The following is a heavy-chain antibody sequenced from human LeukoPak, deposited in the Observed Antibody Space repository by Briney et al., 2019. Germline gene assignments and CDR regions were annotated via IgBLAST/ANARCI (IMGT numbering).Heavy chain of an antibody. CDR2: IYYSGST. CDR1: GGSISSSSYY. V-gene: IGHV4-39*07. J-gene: IGHJ6*02. Sequence: TSETLSLTCTVSGGSISSSSYYWGWIRQPPGKGLEWIGSIYYSGSTYYNPSLKSRVTISVDTSKNQFSLKLSSVTAADTAVYYCASGEVVLPADTDITSGMDVWGQGTTVTVSS. D-gene: IGHD2-2*01. CDR3: ASGEVVLPADTDITSGMDV.